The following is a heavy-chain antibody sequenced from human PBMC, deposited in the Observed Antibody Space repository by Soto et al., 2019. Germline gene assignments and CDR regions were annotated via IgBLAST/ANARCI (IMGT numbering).Heavy chain of an antibody. CDR2: INGVNDNT. V-gene: IGHV1-3*01. CDR3: ARGVSRQLPYFDF. CDR1: GFTFTSHA. D-gene: IGHD2-2*01. Sequence: QVQLVQSGAEVKKPGASVKISCRASGFTFTSHAIHWVRQAPGQRLEWMGWINGVNDNTKYSQKFQGRVTITRDTSAPTAYMELSSLRSEDTAVYHCARGVSRQLPYFDFWGQGTLVTVSS. J-gene: IGHJ4*02.